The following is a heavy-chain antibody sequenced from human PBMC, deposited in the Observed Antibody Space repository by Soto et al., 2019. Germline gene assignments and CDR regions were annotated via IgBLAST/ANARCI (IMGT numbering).Heavy chain of an antibody. CDR3: ARHPGYCSGSNCYRYYTLDV. CDR2: IYHSGST. CDR1: GGSISSPNFY. D-gene: IGHD2-2*01. J-gene: IGHJ6*02. V-gene: IGHV4-39*01. Sequence: SETLSLTCTVSGGSISSPNFYWSWIRQPPGKGLEWIGYIYHSGSTYYNPSLESRVTISVDTSKNQFSLELSSVTAADTAVYSCARHPGYCSGSNCYRYYTLDVWGQGTTVTVSS.